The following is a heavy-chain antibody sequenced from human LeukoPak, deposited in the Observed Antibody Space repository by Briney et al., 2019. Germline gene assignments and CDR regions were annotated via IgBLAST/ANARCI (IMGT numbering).Heavy chain of an antibody. V-gene: IGHV4-61*02. Sequence: SETLSLTCTVSGGSISNGSYYWSWIRQPAGKGLEWIGRIFTGGSSYYNPSLKSRVTISVDTSKNQFSLKLSSVTAADTAVYYCATIERQWLALDSWGQGTLVTVSS. CDR3: ATIERQWLALDS. D-gene: IGHD6-19*01. CDR1: GGSISNGSYY. J-gene: IGHJ4*02. CDR2: IFTGGSS.